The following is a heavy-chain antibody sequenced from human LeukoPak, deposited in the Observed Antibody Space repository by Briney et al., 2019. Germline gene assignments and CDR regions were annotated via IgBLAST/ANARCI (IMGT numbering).Heavy chain of an antibody. J-gene: IGHJ6*02. CDR3: AVTAYYYGVDV. D-gene: IGHD2-21*02. V-gene: IGHV4-59*01. Sequence: SETLSLTCTVSGGSISSYYWSWIRQPPGKGLEWIGYIYYSGSTNYNPSLKSRVTISVDTSKNQFSLKLSSVTAADTAVYYCAVTAYYYGVDVWGQGTTVTVSS. CDR1: GGSISSYY. CDR2: IYYSGST.